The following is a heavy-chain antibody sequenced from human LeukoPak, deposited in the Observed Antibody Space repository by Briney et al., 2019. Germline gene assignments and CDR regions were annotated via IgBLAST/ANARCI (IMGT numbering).Heavy chain of an antibody. D-gene: IGHD3-16*02. CDR1: GFTFSSYS. V-gene: IGHV3-48*01. CDR3: ARGNSFSYPD. Sequence: EGSLRLSCVASGFTFSSYSMNWVRQAPGKGLEWVSYISITSDTIYYAESVKGRFTISRDNAKNSLSLQMNSLRAEDTAVYYCARGNSFSYPDWGQGTLVTVSS. CDR2: ISITSDTI. J-gene: IGHJ4*02.